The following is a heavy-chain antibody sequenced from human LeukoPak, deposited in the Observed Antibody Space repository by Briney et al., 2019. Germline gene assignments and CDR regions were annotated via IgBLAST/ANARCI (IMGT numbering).Heavy chain of an antibody. Sequence: GGSLRLSCAASGFIFSSYAMSWVRQAPGKGLEWVAVISYDGSNKYYTDSVKGRFTISRDNSKNTLYLQMNSLRAEDTAVYYCAKDRTAGYDGLVDYWGQGTLVTVSS. D-gene: IGHD5-12*01. CDR1: GFIFSSYA. CDR3: AKDRTAGYDGLVDY. CDR2: ISYDGSNK. J-gene: IGHJ4*02. V-gene: IGHV3-30*18.